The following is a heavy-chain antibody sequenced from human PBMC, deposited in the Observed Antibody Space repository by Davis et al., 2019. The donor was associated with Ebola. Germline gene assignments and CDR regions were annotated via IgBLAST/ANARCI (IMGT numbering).Heavy chain of an antibody. V-gene: IGHV1-2*04. Sequence: ASVKVSCKASGYTFTSYDINWVRQATGQGLEWMGWINPNSGGTNYAQKFQGWVTMTRDTSISTAYMELSRLRSDDTAVYYCARDQGTTIFGYGMDVWGQGTTVTVSS. J-gene: IGHJ6*02. CDR2: INPNSGGT. D-gene: IGHD3-3*01. CDR1: GYTFTSYD. CDR3: ARDQGTTIFGYGMDV.